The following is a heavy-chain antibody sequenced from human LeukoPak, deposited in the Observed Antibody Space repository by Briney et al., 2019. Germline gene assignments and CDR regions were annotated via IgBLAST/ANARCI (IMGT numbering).Heavy chain of an antibody. CDR3: ARLDWNYVFFEY. J-gene: IGHJ4*02. CDR1: GFTFSRYW. CDR2: IKQDGSEK. V-gene: IGHV3-7*01. D-gene: IGHD1-7*01. Sequence: GGSLRLSCAASGFTFSRYWMSWVRQAPGKGLEWVANIKQDGSEKYYVDSVKGRFTISRDNAKNSLYLQMNSLRDEDMAVYYCARLDWNYVFFEYWGQGTLVIVSS.